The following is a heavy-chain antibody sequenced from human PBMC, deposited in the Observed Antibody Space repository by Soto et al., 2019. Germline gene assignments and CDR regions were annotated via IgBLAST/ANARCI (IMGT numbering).Heavy chain of an antibody. Sequence: QVQVQESGPGLVKPSETLSLTCTVSGGSIRSFYWNWIRQPPGKGLEWLGFIYYNGTTNYNPSLKRRVTISADTSKNQFSLKLSSVTAADTAVYYCARGVDYGDYPYFDYWGQGTLVPVSS. V-gene: IGHV4-59*01. J-gene: IGHJ4*02. D-gene: IGHD4-17*01. CDR1: GGSIRSFY. CDR3: ARGVDYGDYPYFDY. CDR2: IYYNGTT.